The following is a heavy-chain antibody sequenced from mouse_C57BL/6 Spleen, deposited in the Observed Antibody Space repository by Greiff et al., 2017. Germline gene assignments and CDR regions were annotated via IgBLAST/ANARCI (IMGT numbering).Heavy chain of an antibody. V-gene: IGHV1-82*01. J-gene: IGHJ3*01. D-gene: IGHD2-4*01. CDR3: ARSRDYDYDEFAY. CDR2: IYPGDGDT. Sequence: VQLQQSGPELVKPGASVKISCKASGYAFSSSWMNWVKQRPGKGLEWIGRIYPGDGDTNYNGKFKGKAKLTADKSSSTAYMQLSSLTSEDSAVYFCARSRDYDYDEFAYGGQGTLVTVSA. CDR1: GYAFSSSW.